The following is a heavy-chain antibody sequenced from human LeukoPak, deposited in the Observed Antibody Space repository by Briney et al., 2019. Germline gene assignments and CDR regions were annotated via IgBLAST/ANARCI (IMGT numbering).Heavy chain of an antibody. Sequence: SQTLSLTCALSGDSASSNSAAWNWIRQSPSRGLEWLGRTYYRSKWYTYYAVSVKGRITINSDTSKNQFSLQLNSVTPEDTAVYYCARGWGGNIDQWGQGTLVTVSS. CDR1: GDSASSNSAA. D-gene: IGHD3-16*01. CDR3: ARGWGGNIDQ. V-gene: IGHV6-1*01. J-gene: IGHJ5*02. CDR2: TYYRSKWYT.